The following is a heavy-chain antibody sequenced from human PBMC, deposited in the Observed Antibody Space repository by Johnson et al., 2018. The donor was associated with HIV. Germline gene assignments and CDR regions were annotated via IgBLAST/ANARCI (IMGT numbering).Heavy chain of an antibody. V-gene: IGHV3-48*04. Sequence: VQLVESGGGLVQPGGSLRLSCAASGFTFSSYAMSWVRQAPGKGLEWVSYISSSGSTIYYADSVKGRFTISRDNAKNSLYLQMNSLRAEDTAVYYCARDQSEVDAFDIWGQGTMVTVSS. CDR1: GFTFSSYA. CDR2: ISSSGSTI. J-gene: IGHJ3*02. CDR3: ARDQSEVDAFDI.